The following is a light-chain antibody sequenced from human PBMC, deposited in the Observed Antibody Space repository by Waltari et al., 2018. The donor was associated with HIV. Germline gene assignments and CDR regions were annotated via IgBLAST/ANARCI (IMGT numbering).Light chain of an antibody. V-gene: IGKV1-8*01. J-gene: IGKJ1*01. CDR1: QGISNY. CDR3: QQYYSYPRT. CDR2: GAS. Sequence: AIRMTQSPSSFSASTGDRVTITCRASQGISNYLALYQQKPGKAPKLLIYGASTLQSGVPSRFSGSGSGTDFTLTISCLQSEDFATYYCQQYYSYPRTFGQGTKVEIK.